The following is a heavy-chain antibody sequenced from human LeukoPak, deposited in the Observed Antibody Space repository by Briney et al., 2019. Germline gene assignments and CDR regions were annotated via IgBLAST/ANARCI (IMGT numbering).Heavy chain of an antibody. Sequence: GASVKVSCRASGYTSTSYYMNWVRQAPGQGLEWMGIINPSAGSINYAQKFQGRVTMTRDTSTSIVYMELSSLRSEDTAVYYCARGYCSGGTCPDGMDVWGQGTTVTVSS. CDR3: ARGYCSGGTCPDGMDV. CDR2: INPSAGSI. V-gene: IGHV1-46*01. J-gene: IGHJ6*02. D-gene: IGHD2-15*01. CDR1: GYTSTSYY.